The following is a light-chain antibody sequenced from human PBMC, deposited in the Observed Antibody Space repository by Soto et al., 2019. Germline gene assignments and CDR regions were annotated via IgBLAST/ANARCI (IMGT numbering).Light chain of an antibody. CDR1: QSFSSGN. CDR2: GAA. J-gene: IGKJ4*01. CDR3: QQYGSSPLT. Sequence: EMVLTQSPGTLSLSPGERATLSCRAIQSFSSGNLAWYQQKPGQAPRLLIYGAASRATGIPDRFSGSGSGTDFTLTISRMEPADFAVYFCQQYGSSPLTFGGGTKVDIK. V-gene: IGKV3-20*01.